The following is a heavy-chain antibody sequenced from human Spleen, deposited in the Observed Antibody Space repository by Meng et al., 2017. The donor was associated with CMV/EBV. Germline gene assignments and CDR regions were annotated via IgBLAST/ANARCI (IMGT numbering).Heavy chain of an antibody. J-gene: IGHJ4*02. D-gene: IGHD6-13*01. CDR1: GFTFDDYT. Sequence: GGSLRLSCTGFGFTFDDYTMHWVRQAPGKGLEWVSLISWDGDNTYYADSVKGRFAISRDNSKSSLYLQMNGLRREDTALYYCAKDLMGSSWFNSGFDSWGQGTLVTVSS. V-gene: IGHV3-43*01. CDR3: AKDLMGSSWFNSGFDS. CDR2: ISWDGDNT.